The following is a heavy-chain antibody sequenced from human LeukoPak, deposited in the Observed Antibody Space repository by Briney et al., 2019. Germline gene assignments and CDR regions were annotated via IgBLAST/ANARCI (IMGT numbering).Heavy chain of an antibody. Sequence: ASVKVSCKASGYTFTNYAITWVRQAPGQGLEWMGWISAYNGNTNYAQKLQGRVTMTTDTSTTTAYMELRSLRSDDTAVYYCARAEWHGMDVWGQGTTVTVSS. CDR2: ISAYNGNT. D-gene: IGHD3-3*01. CDR3: ARAEWHGMDV. V-gene: IGHV1-18*01. J-gene: IGHJ6*02. CDR1: GYTFTNYA.